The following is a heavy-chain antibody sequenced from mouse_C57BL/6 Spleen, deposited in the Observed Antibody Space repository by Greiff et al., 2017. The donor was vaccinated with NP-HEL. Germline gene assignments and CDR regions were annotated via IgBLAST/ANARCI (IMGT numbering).Heavy chain of an antibody. CDR2: INPNNGGT. CDR1: GYTFTDYN. V-gene: IGHV1-18*01. Sequence: VQLKQSGPELVKPGASVKIPCKASGYTFTDYNMDWVKQSHGKSLEWIGDINPNNGGTIYNQKFKGKATLTVDKSSSTAYMELRSLTSEDTAVYYCARSSYYDYDGFAYWGQGTLVTVSA. J-gene: IGHJ3*01. CDR3: ARSSYYDYDGFAY. D-gene: IGHD2-4*01.